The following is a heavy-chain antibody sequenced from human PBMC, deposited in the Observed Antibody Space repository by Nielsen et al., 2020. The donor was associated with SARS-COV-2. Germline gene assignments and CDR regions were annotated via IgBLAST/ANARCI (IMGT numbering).Heavy chain of an antibody. J-gene: IGHJ4*02. CDR2: IKQDGSEK. CDR3: ARDRYYDSSGFDY. V-gene: IGHV3-7*05. Sequence: GGSLRLSCAASGFTFSSYWMSWVRQAPGKGLEWVANIKQDGSEKYYVDSVKGRFTISRDNAKNSLYLQMNSLRAEDTAVYYCARDRYYDSSGFDYWGQGTLVTVSS. CDR1: GFTFSSYW. D-gene: IGHD3-22*01.